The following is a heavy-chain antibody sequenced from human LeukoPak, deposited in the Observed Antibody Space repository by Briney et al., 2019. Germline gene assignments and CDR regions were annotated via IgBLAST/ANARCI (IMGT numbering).Heavy chain of an antibody. J-gene: IGHJ4*02. D-gene: IGHD1-1*01. CDR1: GGPLSAYY. CDR2: IYDTGNT. V-gene: IGHV4-59*01. Sequence: SETLSLTCTVSGGPLSAYYWTWIRQPPGKGLEWIGYIYDTGNTNYNPSLKSRVTISVDTSKNQFPLKLTSVTAADTAVYYCASGETGSTLGGYWGQGTLVTVSS. CDR3: ASGETGSTLGGY.